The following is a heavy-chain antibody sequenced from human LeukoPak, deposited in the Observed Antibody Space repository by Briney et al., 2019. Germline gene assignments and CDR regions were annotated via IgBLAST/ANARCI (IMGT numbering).Heavy chain of an antibody. Sequence: GGSLRLSCAASGFTFSSYAMHWVRQAPGKGLEWVAVISYDGSNKYYADSVKGRFTISRDNSKNTLYLQMNSLRAEDTAVYYCARELLRINWFDPWGQGTLVTVSS. V-gene: IGHV3-30-3*01. J-gene: IGHJ5*02. CDR2: ISYDGSNK. CDR1: GFTFSSYA. D-gene: IGHD1-26*01. CDR3: ARELLRINWFDP.